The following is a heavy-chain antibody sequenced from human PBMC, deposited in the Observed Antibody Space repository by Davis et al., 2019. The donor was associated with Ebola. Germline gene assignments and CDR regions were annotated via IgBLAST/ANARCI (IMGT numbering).Heavy chain of an antibody. CDR2: ISSSGSTI. CDR3: AGDIMITFGGVGYYGMDV. Sequence: GESLKISCAASGFTFSDYYMRWIRQAPGKGLEWVSYISSSGSTIYYADSVKGRFTIPRDNAKNSLYLQMNSLRAEDTALYYCAGDIMITFGGVGYYGMDVWGQGTTVTVSS. V-gene: IGHV3-11*01. CDR1: GFTFSDYY. J-gene: IGHJ6*02. D-gene: IGHD3-16*01.